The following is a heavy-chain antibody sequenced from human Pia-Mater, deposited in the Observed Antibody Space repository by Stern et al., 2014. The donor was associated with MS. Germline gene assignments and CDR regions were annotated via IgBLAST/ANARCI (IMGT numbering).Heavy chain of an antibody. CDR2: MSPNNANT. J-gene: IGHJ6*02. CDR1: GYTFINYD. Sequence: QVQLMQSGSQVSKPGASVKFSCQASGYTFINYDIFWVRQATGQGLEWMGWMSPNNANTGHAQKFQGRVTMTRNTSISTAYMELSGLRSDDTAVYYCVRGGLSYGYGLDAWGQGTAVIVSS. V-gene: IGHV1-8*01. CDR3: VRGGLSYGYGLDA. D-gene: IGHD3-16*01.